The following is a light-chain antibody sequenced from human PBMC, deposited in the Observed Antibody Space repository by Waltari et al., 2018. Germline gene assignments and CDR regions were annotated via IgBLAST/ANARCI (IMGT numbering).Light chain of an antibody. J-gene: IGKJ4*01. V-gene: IGKV2-30*01. CDR1: QSLVSSDGNTF. CDR2: KVS. Sequence: DVVLTQSPPSLPVTLGQPASTSCKSSQSLVSSDGNTFLNWSLQRPGQSPRRLIYKVSNRDSGVPDRFSGSGSGTDFTLKISRVEAEDVGIYYCMQGTQWPPSLTFGGGTKVEIK. CDR3: MQGTQWPPSLT.